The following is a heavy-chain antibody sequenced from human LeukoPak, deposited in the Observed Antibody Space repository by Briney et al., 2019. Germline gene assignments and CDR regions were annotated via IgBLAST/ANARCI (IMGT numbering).Heavy chain of an antibody. CDR1: GGTFSSNA. D-gene: IGHD1-26*01. V-gene: IGHV1-69*04. Sequence: SVKASCKASGGTFSSNAISWVRQAPGQRLEGMGRIIPMLGTANYAQNFQGRGTITADKSTTTAYMELSSLRSEDTAVYYCARENRSGYYYGMDVWGQGTTVTVSS. CDR2: IIPMLGTA. CDR3: ARENRSGYYYGMDV. J-gene: IGHJ6*02.